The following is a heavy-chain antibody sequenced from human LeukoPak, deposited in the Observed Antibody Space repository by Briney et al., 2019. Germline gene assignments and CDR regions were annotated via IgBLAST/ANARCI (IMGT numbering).Heavy chain of an antibody. D-gene: IGHD3-3*01. V-gene: IGHV3-30*18. J-gene: IGHJ4*02. CDR2: ISHDGSQK. CDR1: GFIFSTNG. CDR3: AKAYDFWSGYSY. Sequence: GGSLRLSCAASGFIFSTNGMHWVRQASGKGLEWVSSISHDGSQKRYGNSVRGRFTVSRDNSRTTLYLQMDSLRVEDTAVYYCAKAYDFWSGYSYWGQGTLVTVSS.